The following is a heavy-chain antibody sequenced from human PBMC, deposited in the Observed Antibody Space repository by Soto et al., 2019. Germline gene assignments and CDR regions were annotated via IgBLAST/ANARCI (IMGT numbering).Heavy chain of an antibody. D-gene: IGHD3-9*01. Sequence: QLQLQESGPGLVKPWATLSLTCAVSGAPFTTNSYYGGWIGQPPGKEPEWIGNVYHDGHAYYNPSLESRATISLDTSKNQFSLNLRSVTASDTAVYYCARPLHFDWSRGYWGQGALVTVAS. CDR3: ARPLHFDWSRGY. CDR2: VYHDGHA. CDR1: GAPFTTNSYY. V-gene: IGHV4-39*01. J-gene: IGHJ4*02.